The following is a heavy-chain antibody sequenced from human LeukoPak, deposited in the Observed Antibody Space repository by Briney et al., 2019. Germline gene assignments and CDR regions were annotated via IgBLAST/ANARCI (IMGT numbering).Heavy chain of an antibody. V-gene: IGHV3-23*01. CDR3: AKGAAARSYVYFDY. Sequence: GGSLRLSCAASGFSFSSSAMTWVRQAPGKGLEWVSTITGSSGSTYYTDSVKGRFTISRDNSKNTLYVQMNSLRAEDTAVYYCAKGAAARSYVYFDYWGPAMLVTVSS. J-gene: IGHJ4*02. CDR2: ITGSSGST. D-gene: IGHD6-6*01. CDR1: GFSFSSSA.